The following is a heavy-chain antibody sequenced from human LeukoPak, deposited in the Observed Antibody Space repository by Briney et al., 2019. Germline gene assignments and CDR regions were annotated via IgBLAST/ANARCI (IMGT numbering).Heavy chain of an antibody. CDR3: AKDRATMTTRIFDF. Sequence: PGGSLRLSCAASGFTFSNYGMHWVRQAPGKGLEWVALVSYAGSNKYYVDSVKGRFTISRDNSKNPLYLQMNSLRAEDTAVYYCAKDRATMTTRIFDFWGQGTLVTVSS. CDR1: GFTFSNYG. D-gene: IGHD4-17*01. J-gene: IGHJ4*02. CDR2: VSYAGSNK. V-gene: IGHV3-30*18.